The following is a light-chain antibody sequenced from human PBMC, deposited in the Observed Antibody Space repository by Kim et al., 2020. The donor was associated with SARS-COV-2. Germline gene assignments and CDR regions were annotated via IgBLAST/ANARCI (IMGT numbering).Light chain of an antibody. CDR1: SGSIASNY. J-gene: IGLJ3*02. V-gene: IGLV6-57*02. CDR3: QSYDSTTLWV. CDR2: GHN. Sequence: NTVTISCTCSSGSIASNYVQEYQQRPGSAPTTVIYGHNQRPSGGPDRVSGSIDSSSNSASLSISGLTTEDEADYYCQSYDSTTLWVFGGGTQLTVL.